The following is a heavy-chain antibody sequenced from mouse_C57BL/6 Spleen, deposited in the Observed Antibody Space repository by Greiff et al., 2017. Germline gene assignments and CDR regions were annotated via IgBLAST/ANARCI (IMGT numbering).Heavy chain of an antibody. D-gene: IGHD4-1*01. CDR1: GFTFTDYY. Sequence: EVMLVESGGGLVQPGGSLSLSCAASGFTFTDYYMSWVRQPPGQALEWLGFIRNTANGYTTEYSASVKGRFTISRDNSQSILYLQMNALRAEDSTTYYCARLTGTVYAMDYWGQGTSVTVSS. V-gene: IGHV7-3*01. CDR3: ARLTGTVYAMDY. CDR2: IRNTANGYTT. J-gene: IGHJ4*01.